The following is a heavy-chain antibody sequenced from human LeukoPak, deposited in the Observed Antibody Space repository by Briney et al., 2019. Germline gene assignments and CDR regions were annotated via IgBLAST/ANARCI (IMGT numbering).Heavy chain of an antibody. V-gene: IGHV3-15*01. D-gene: IGHD5-12*01. Sequence: GGSLRLSCAASGFTFSDAWMSWVRQAPGKGLEWVGRIKSKTDGGTTDYAAPVKGRFTISRDDSKNTLYLQMNSLKTEDTAVYYCTTGVGIVATRLYYYYGMDVWGQGTTVTVSS. CDR3: TTGVGIVATRLYYYYGMDV. CDR1: GFTFSDAW. J-gene: IGHJ6*02. CDR2: IKSKTDGGTT.